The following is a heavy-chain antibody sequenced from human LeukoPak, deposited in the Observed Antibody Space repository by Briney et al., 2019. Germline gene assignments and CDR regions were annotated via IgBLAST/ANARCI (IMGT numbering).Heavy chain of an antibody. CDR3: ARDGHYYDSSGLMGY. CDR1: GFTFSSYS. D-gene: IGHD3-22*01. J-gene: IGHJ4*02. CDR2: ISSSSSYI. Sequence: GGSLRLSCAASGFTFSSYSMNWVRQAPGKGLEWVSSISSSSSYIYYADSVKGRFTISRNNAKNSLYLQMNSLRAEDTAVYYCARDGHYYDSSGLMGYWGQGTLVTVSS. V-gene: IGHV3-21*01.